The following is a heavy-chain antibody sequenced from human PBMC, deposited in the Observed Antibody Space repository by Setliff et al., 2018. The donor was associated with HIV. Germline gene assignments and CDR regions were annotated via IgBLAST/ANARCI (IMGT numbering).Heavy chain of an antibody. CDR3: ARDYFDSSAYHYGFGAFDI. V-gene: IGHV1-46*01. D-gene: IGHD3-22*01. Sequence: ASVKVSCKASGYTFTSYYLHWVRQAPGQGLDWMGMINPSGGSASYAQKFQGRVTMSRDTSTSTVYMELSSLRSEDTAVYYCARDYFDSSAYHYGFGAFDIWGQGTMVTVSS. CDR2: INPSGGSA. J-gene: IGHJ3*02. CDR1: GYTFTSYY.